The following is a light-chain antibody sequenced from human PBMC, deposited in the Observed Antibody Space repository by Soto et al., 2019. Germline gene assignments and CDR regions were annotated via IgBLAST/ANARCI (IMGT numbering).Light chain of an antibody. V-gene: IGLV4-69*01. Sequence: QLVLTQSPSASASLGASVKLTCTLSSGHSSYAIAWHKQQPEKGPRYLMKLNSDGSHRKGDGSPDRFSGSSSGAERYLTISSLQSEDEADYYCQTWGSGIRVVFGGGTKLTVL. CDR3: QTWGSGIRVV. CDR1: SGHSSYA. J-gene: IGLJ2*01. CDR2: LNSDGSH.